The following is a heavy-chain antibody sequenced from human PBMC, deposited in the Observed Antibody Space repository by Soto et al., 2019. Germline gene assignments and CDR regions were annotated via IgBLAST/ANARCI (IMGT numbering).Heavy chain of an antibody. J-gene: IGHJ4*02. Sequence: QVQLVQSGAEVKKPGASVKVSCKASGYTFTSYDINWVRQATGQGLEWMEWMNPNSGTTGYAQKFQGRVTMTRNTSITTAYMELSSLRSEDTAVYYCAREISGSYRFDYWGQGTLVTVSS. CDR2: MNPNSGTT. V-gene: IGHV1-8*01. CDR1: GYTFTSYD. CDR3: AREISGSYRFDY. D-gene: IGHD1-26*01.